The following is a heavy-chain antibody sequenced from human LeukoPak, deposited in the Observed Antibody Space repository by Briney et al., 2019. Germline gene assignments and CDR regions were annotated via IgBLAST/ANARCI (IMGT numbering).Heavy chain of an antibody. CDR1: GYNFTIYW. V-gene: IGHV5-51*01. Sequence: GESLKISCKGSGYNFTIYWIGWVRQMPGKGLEWMGIIYPGDSDTRYSPSFQGQVTISADKSISTAYLQWSSLKASDTATYYCAIFDFLFGEINNWFDPWGQGTLVTVSS. D-gene: IGHD3-16*01. CDR3: AIFDFLFGEINNWFDP. J-gene: IGHJ5*02. CDR2: IYPGDSDT.